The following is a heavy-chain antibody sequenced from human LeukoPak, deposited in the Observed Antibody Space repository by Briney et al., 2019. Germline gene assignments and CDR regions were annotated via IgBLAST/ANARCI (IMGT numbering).Heavy chain of an antibody. Sequence: GGSLRLSCAVSGFTFRRYWMSRVRQAPGKGLEWLANIKEDGSEKYYVDSVKGRFTISRDNAKNSLYLQMDSLRAEDTGVYYCARDDIATYDYWGQGTLVTVSS. J-gene: IGHJ4*02. D-gene: IGHD2-15*01. CDR2: IKEDGSEK. CDR1: GFTFRRYW. CDR3: ARDDIATYDY. V-gene: IGHV3-7*01.